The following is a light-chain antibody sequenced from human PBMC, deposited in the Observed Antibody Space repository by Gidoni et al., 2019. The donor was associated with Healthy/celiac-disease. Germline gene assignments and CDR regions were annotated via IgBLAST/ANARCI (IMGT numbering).Light chain of an antibody. CDR3: QQYDNLLPT. J-gene: IGKJ1*01. CDR2: DAS. CDR1: QDISNY. V-gene: IGKV1-33*01. Sequence: DIQMTQSPSSLSASVGDRVTITCQASQDISNYLNWYQQKPGKAPKLLIYDASNLETGVPSRFSGSGSGTDFTFTSSSLQPEDIATYYCQQYDNLLPTFGQGTKVEIK.